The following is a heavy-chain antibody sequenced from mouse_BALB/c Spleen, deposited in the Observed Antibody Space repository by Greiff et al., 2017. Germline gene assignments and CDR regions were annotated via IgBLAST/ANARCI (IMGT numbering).Heavy chain of an antibody. CDR3: ARSDYGNYLDY. CDR2: IDPANGNT. J-gene: IGHJ2*01. CDR1: GFNIKDTY. V-gene: IGHV14-3*02. Sequence: VQLKQSGAELVKPGASVKLSCTASGFNIKDTYMHWVKQRPEQGLEWIGRIDPANGNTKYDPKFQGKATITADTSSNTAYLQLSSLTSEDTAVYYCARSDYGNYLDYWGQGTTLTVSS. D-gene: IGHD2-1*01.